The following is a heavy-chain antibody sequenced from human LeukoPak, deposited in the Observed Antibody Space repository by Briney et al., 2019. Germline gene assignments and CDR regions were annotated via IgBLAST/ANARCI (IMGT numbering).Heavy chain of an antibody. V-gene: IGHV3-23*01. CDR2: ISDNGISI. J-gene: IGHJ6*02. D-gene: IGHD3-10*02. CDR1: GFTFRSLA. Sequence: GGSLRLSCAASGFTFRSLAMNWVRQAPGKGLEWVSTISDNGISIHYADSVKGRFTSSTDNSKNTPYLQMNSLKAEDTALYYCAKDVRPGGGLMDVWGQGHTVTVSS. CDR3: AKDVRPGGGLMDV.